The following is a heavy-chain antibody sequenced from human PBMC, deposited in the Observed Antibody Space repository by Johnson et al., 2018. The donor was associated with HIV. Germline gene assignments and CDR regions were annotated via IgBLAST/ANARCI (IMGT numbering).Heavy chain of an antibody. CDR2: ISSNGGST. V-gene: IGHV3-64*01. J-gene: IGHJ3*02. CDR1: GFPFSSYA. CDR3: ARDSPGAEWELRSGAFDI. Sequence: VQLVESGGGVVQPGGSLRLSCAASGFPFSSYAMHWVRQAPGKGLEYVSAISSNGGSTYYANSVKGRFTISRDNSKNTLYLQMNSLRAEDTAVYYCARDSPGAEWELRSGAFDIWGQGTMVTVSS. D-gene: IGHD1-26*01.